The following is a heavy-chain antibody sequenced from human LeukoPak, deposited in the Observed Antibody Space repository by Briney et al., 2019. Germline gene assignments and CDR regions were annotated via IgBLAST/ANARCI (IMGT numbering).Heavy chain of an antibody. V-gene: IGHV3-48*03. CDR3: ARDGYYDSSGYYYIDYFDY. CDR1: GGSISSSN. Sequence: LSLTCAVSGGSISSSNWWSWVRQPPGKGLEWVSYISSSGSTIYYADSVKGRFTISRDNAKNSLYLQMNSLRAEDTAVYYCARDGYYDSSGYYYIDYFDYWGQGTLVTVSS. CDR2: ISSSGSTI. D-gene: IGHD3-22*01. J-gene: IGHJ4*02.